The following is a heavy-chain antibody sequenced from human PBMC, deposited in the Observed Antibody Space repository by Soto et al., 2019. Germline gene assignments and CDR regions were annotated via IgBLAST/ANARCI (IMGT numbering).Heavy chain of an antibody. CDR2: INPNSGGT. CDR1: GYTFTDYF. Sequence: VELVQSGAEVKKPGASVRVSCKASGYTFTDYFIHWVRQAPGQGLEWMGWINPNSGGTNYAQKFQGRVTMARATSITTVYLDMRRLRSDETATYYWARDTKIPANAIHDGRWCQGTLVTVSS. D-gene: IGHD2-2*01. J-gene: IGHJ4*02. V-gene: IGHV1-2*02. CDR3: ARDTKIPANAIHDGR.